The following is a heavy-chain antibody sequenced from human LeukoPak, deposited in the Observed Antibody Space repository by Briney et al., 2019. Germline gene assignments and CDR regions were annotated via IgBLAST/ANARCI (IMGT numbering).Heavy chain of an antibody. CDR3: ASTPHYVWGSYRYAFDY. D-gene: IGHD3-16*02. CDR2: INHSGST. CDR1: GGSFSGYY. V-gene: IGHV4-34*01. J-gene: IGHJ4*02. Sequence: SETLSLTCAVYGGSFSGYYWSWIRQPPGKGLEWIGEINHSGSTNYNPSLKSRVTISVDKSKNQFSLNVSPVTAADTAVYYCASTPHYVWGSYRYAFDYWGQGTLVTVSS.